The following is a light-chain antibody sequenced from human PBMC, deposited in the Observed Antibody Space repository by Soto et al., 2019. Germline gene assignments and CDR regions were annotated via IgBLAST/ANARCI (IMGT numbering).Light chain of an antibody. CDR2: EGS. Sequence: QSALTQPASVSGSPGQSITLSCTGTSSDVGSYNLGSWYQQHPGKAPQLLIYEGSKRPSGVSNRFSGSKSGNTASLTISGLQAEDEADYYCCSYAGSSTVVFGGGTKVTVL. CDR3: CSYAGSSTVV. CDR1: SSDVGSYNL. J-gene: IGLJ2*01. V-gene: IGLV2-23*01.